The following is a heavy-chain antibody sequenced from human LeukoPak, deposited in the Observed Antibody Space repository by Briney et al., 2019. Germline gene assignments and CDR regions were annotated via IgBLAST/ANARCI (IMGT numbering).Heavy chain of an antibody. J-gene: IGHJ6*02. CDR3: ARRPTNYYGMDV. Sequence: GESLKISCTGSGYSFHTYWIAWVRQMPGKGPEWLGIIYPGDSDTRYSPSFQGQVTISADKSISTAYLQWSSLKASDTAMYYCARRPTNYYGMDVWGQGTTVTVFS. CDR2: IYPGDSDT. V-gene: IGHV5-51*01. CDR1: GYSFHTYW.